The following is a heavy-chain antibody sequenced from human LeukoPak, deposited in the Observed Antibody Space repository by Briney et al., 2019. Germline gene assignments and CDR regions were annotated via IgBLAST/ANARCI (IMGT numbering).Heavy chain of an antibody. J-gene: IGHJ4*02. D-gene: IGHD2-15*01. Sequence: VASVKVSCKASGGTFSSYAISWVRQAPGQGLEXXXXXXXXXXXANYAQKFQGRVTITADESTSTAYMELSSLRSEDTAVYYCASLIGYCSGGSCFKTAVPNDYWGQGTLVTVSS. V-gene: IGHV1-69*01. CDR1: GGTFSSYA. CDR3: ASLIGYCSGGSCFKTAVPNDY. CDR2: XXXXXXXA.